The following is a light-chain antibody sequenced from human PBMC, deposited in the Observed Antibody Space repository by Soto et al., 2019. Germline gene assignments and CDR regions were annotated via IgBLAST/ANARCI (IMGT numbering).Light chain of an antibody. V-gene: IGKV3-20*01. CDR1: QSVSSSY. CDR3: QQYNSWPLT. CDR2: GAS. Sequence: EIVLTQSPGTLSLSPGERATLSCRASQSVSSSYLAWYQQKPGQAPRLLIYGASSRATGIPDRFSGSGSGTEFTLTISSLQSEDFAVYYCQQYNSWPLTFGGGTKVAIK. J-gene: IGKJ4*01.